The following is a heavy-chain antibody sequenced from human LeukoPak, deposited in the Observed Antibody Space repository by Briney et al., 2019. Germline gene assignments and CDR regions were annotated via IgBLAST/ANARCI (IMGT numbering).Heavy chain of an antibody. D-gene: IGHD6-19*01. CDR2: ISYDGSNK. J-gene: IGHJ4*02. CDR1: GFTFSNYA. V-gene: IGHV3-30*04. CDR3: ARNVPRSGWYYFDY. Sequence: GRSLRLSCAASGFTFSNYAMHWVRQAPGKGLEWVAVISYDGSNKYYADSVKGRFTISRDNSKNTLYLQMNSLRAEDAAVYYCARNVPRSGWYYFDYWGQGTLVTVSS.